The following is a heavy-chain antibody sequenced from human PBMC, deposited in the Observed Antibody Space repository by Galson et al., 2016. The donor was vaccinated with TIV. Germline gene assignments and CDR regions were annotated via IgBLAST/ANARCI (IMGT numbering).Heavy chain of an antibody. D-gene: IGHD3-22*01. CDR2: INAANGDT. CDR3: AGSDAISGYYYHFDY. CDR1: GYTFINYA. V-gene: IGHV1-3*01. Sequence: SVKVSCKASGYTFINYAIQWVRQAPGQRLEWMGWINAANGDTKSSQKFQGRVTTTRDTSANMAYMELSSLRSEDTAVYYCAGSDAISGYYYHFDYWGQGTLVTVSS. J-gene: IGHJ4*02.